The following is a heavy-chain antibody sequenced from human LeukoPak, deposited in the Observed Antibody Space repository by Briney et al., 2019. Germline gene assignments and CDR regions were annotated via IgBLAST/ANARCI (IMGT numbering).Heavy chain of an antibody. CDR2: IYYSGNT. CDR1: GGSISSGGHY. D-gene: IGHD3-22*01. V-gene: IGHV4-31*03. Sequence: PSQTLSLTCTVSGGSISSGGHYWSWIRQHPGKGLEWIGNIYYSGNTYYNPSLKSRVTISVDTSKNQFSLKLSSVTAADTAVYYCARADYLESSGYFGKFEYWGQGTLVTVSS. J-gene: IGHJ4*02. CDR3: ARADYLESSGYFGKFEY.